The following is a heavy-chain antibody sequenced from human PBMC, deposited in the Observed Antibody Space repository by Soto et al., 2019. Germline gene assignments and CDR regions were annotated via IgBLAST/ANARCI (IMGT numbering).Heavy chain of an antibody. CDR2: ISGSGGST. V-gene: IGHV3-23*01. J-gene: IGHJ4*02. CDR1: GFTFSSYA. D-gene: IGHD5-18*01. Sequence: GGSLRLSCAASGFTFSSYAMSWVRQAPGKGLEWVSAISGSGGSTYYADTVKGRFTISRDNSKKKLYLQMNNLKAEEKNEYYCAKERGYSYGFIDYWGQGTLVTVSS. CDR3: AKERGYSYGFIDY.